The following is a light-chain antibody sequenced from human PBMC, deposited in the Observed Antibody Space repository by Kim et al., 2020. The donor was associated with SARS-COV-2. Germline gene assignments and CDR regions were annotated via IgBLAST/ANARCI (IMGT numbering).Light chain of an antibody. V-gene: IGLV2-23*02. CDR1: SSDVVSYTF. CDR3: CSYAGSSTWL. Sequence: GQSITISCTGTSSDVVSYTFVSWYQQYPGKAPKLMIYEVTKRPSGVSNRFSGAKSGNTASLTISGLQAGDEADYYCCSYAGSSTWLFGGGTKLTVL. CDR2: EVT. J-gene: IGLJ3*02.